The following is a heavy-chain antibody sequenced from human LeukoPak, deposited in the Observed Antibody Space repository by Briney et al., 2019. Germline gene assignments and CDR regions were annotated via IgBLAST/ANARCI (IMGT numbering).Heavy chain of an antibody. D-gene: IGHD2-2*02. V-gene: IGHV3-48*01. CDR3: ARLYCSSTSCYILSHYYYNYMDV. CDR1: GFTFSSYS. Sequence: GGSLRLSCAASGFTFSSYSMNWVRQAPGKGLEWVSYISSSSSTIYYADSVKGRFTISRDNAKNSLYLQMNSLRAEDTAVYYCARLYCSSTSCYILSHYYYNYMDVWGKGTTVTVSS. CDR2: ISSSSSTI. J-gene: IGHJ6*03.